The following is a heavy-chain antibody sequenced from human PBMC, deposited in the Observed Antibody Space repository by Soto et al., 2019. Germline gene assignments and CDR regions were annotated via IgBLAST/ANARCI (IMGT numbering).Heavy chain of an antibody. CDR3: GRGPSPRAPAGGTPYYYAMDV. Sequence: GISVKATCKECRYDLTGYDLSWVRQASKQGLEWMGWMNPINGATGSARRFQGRVSMTRNTATGTAYLELTSLRSDDTAVYYCGRGPSPRAPAGGTPYYYAMDVWGQGTTVTVSS. CDR2: MNPINGAT. V-gene: IGHV1-8*02. J-gene: IGHJ6*02. D-gene: IGHD6-13*01. CDR1: RYDLTGYD.